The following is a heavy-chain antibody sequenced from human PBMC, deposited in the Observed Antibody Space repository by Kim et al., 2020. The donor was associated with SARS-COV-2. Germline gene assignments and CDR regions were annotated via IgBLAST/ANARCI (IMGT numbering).Heavy chain of an antibody. CDR3: ARDMVRGVMQFDY. D-gene: IGHD3-10*01. V-gene: IGHV3-21*01. Sequence: GGSLRLSCAASGFTFSSYSMNWVRQAPGKGLEWVSSISSSSSYIYYADSVKGRFTISRDNAKNSLYLQMNSLRADDTAVYYCARDMVRGVMQFDYWGQGTLVTVSS. CDR1: GFTFSSYS. CDR2: ISSSSSYI. J-gene: IGHJ4*02.